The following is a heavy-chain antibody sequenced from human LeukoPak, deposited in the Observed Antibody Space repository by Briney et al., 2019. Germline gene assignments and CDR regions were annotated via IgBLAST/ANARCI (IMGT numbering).Heavy chain of an antibody. CDR3: ASWRAVAGSGFDY. V-gene: IGHV4-39*07. CDR2: IYYSGST. J-gene: IGHJ4*02. CDR1: GGSISSSSYY. D-gene: IGHD6-19*01. Sequence: SETLSLTCTVSGGSISSSSYYWGWIRQPPGKGLEWIGYIYYSGSTYYNPSLKSRVTMSVDTSKNQFSLKLSSVTAADTAVYYCASWRAVAGSGFDYWGQGTLVTVSS.